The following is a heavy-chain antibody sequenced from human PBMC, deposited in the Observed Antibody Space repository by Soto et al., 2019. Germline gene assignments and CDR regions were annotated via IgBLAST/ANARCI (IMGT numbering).Heavy chain of an antibody. J-gene: IGHJ4*02. CDR2: ITSTSFTI. V-gene: IGHV3-48*02. CDR1: GFTFSTYT. CDR3: VREDTTSGYYYYDY. Sequence: RRLSCAASGFTFSTYTMNWVRQAPGKGLEWVAYITSTSFTIYYADSVKGRFTISRDNAKNTLFLQMDNLRDEDTAVYYCVREDTTSGYYYYDYWGLGTLVTVSS. D-gene: IGHD3-22*01.